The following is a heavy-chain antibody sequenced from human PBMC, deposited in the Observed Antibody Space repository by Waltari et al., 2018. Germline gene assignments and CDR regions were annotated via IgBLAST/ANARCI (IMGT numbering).Heavy chain of an antibody. CDR1: GFSFEDYA. V-gene: IGHV3-9*01. D-gene: IGHD1-26*01. CDR3: AKDLYSGSDNRIFDF. Sequence: EVQLVESGGGLVQPGRSLRLSCAASGFSFEDYAVHWVRQAPGQGLGWVSGINWDSSDTAYEDSVKGRFTISRDNAKNSLYLQMNSLRTEDTAFYYCAKDLYSGSDNRIFDFWGQGTLVTVSS. J-gene: IGHJ4*02. CDR2: INWDSSDT.